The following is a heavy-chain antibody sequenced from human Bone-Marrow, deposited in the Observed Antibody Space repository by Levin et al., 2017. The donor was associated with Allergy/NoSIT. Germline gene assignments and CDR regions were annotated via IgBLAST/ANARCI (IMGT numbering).Heavy chain of an antibody. CDR1: GFNFSTFW. Sequence: GGSLRLSCAASGFNFSTFWMTWVCQAPGQGLQWVASIKPDGSDKYYVESVRGRFTVSRDNVKDSLFLQMDGLRVEDTALYYCTGPIGAFWGQGTLVTVSS. CDR2: IKPDGSDK. J-gene: IGHJ4*02. CDR3: TGPIGAF. D-gene: IGHD6-13*01. V-gene: IGHV3-7*01.